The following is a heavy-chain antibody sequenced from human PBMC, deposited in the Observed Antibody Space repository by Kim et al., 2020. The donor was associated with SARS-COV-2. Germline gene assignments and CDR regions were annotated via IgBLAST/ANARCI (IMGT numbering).Heavy chain of an antibody. CDR2: IYNTGST. CDR1: GGSIIGEY. Sequence: SETLSLTCSVSGGSIIGEYWTWIRQPPGKGLEWIGYIYNTGSTKYNPSLKSRLTISLDKSKNQFSLNLTSVTSADTAVYFCAKASKTAIVYFYPWGQGALVTVSS. CDR3: AKASKTAIVYFYP. V-gene: IGHV4-59*13. J-gene: IGHJ5*02. D-gene: IGHD5-18*01.